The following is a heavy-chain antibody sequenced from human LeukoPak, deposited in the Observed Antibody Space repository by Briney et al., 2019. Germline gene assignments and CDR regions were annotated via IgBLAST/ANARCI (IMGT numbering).Heavy chain of an antibody. V-gene: IGHV3-30-3*01. Sequence: GGSLRLSCAASGFTFNTYALHWIRQTPGKGLEWVAAITSDGSKKYYADSVKGRFTISRDNSKDTLYLQMNSLRADDTAVYFCARTSLRYFGSGSYSLDVFDIRGQGTMVTVSS. J-gene: IGHJ3*02. CDR2: ITSDGSKK. CDR3: ARTSLRYFGSGSYSLDVFDI. CDR1: GFTFNTYA. D-gene: IGHD3-10*01.